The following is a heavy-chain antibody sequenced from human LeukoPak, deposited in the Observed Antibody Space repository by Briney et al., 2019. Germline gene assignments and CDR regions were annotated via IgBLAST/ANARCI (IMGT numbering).Heavy chain of an antibody. D-gene: IGHD3-22*01. V-gene: IGHV3-9*01. CDR1: GFTFDDYA. CDR3: AKVGSEYYYDSSGPYGMDV. J-gene: IGHJ6*02. Sequence: GRSLRLSCAASGFTFDDYAMHWVRQAPGKGLEWVSGISWNSGSIGYADSVKGRFTISRDNAKNSLYLQMNSLRAEDTALYYCAKVGSEYYYDSSGPYGMDVWGRGTTVTASS. CDR2: ISWNSGSI.